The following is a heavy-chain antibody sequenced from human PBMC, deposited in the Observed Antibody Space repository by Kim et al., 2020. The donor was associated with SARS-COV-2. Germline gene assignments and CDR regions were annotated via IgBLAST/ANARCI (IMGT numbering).Heavy chain of an antibody. CDR3: ARRTLEIATTYFDY. V-gene: IGHV4-39*01. J-gene: IGHJ4*01. CDR1: GGSISSSSYY. CDR2: IYYSGST. Sequence: SETLSLTCTVSGGSISSSSYYWGWIRQPPGKGLEWIGSIYYSGSTYYNPSLKSRVTISVDTSKNQFSLKLSSVTAADTAVYYCARRTLEIATTYFDYWG. D-gene: IGHD1-1*01.